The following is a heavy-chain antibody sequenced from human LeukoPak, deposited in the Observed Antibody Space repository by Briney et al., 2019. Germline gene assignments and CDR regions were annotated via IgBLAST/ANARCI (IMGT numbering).Heavy chain of an antibody. CDR3: ARDRLWFGELSYYMDV. V-gene: IGHV1-18*01. CDR2: ISAYNGNT. J-gene: IGHJ6*03. CDR1: GYTFTSYG. Sequence: EASVKVSCKASGYTFTSYGISWVRQAPGQGLEWMGWISAYNGNTNYAQKLQGRVTMTTDTSTSTAYMELRSLRSDDTAVYYCARDRLWFGELSYYMDVWGKGTTVTISS. D-gene: IGHD3-10*01.